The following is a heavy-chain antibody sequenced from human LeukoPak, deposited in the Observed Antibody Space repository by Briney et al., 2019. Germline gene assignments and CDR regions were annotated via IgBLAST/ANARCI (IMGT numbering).Heavy chain of an antibody. V-gene: IGHV1-2*02. CDR2: INPNSGGP. Sequence: VASVKVYCKASGYTFTGYFLHWVRQAPGQGLEWMGWINPNSGGPNYAQKFQGRVTMTRDTSISTAYMELSRLRSDDTAVYYCARAGSSWGNFDYWGQGTLVTVSS. D-gene: IGHD6-13*01. CDR1: GYTFTGYF. J-gene: IGHJ4*02. CDR3: ARAGSSWGNFDY.